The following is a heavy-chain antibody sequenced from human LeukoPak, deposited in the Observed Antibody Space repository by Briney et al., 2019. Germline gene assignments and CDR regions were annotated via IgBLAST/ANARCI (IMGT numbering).Heavy chain of an antibody. J-gene: IGHJ5*02. Sequence: SETLSLTCTVSGGSISSYYWSWIRQPAGKGLEWIGRIYTSGSTNYNPSLKSRVTMSVDTSKNQFSLKLSSVTAADTAVYYCARDIGYCSSTSCYSFLHEYWFDPWGQGTPVTVSS. CDR2: IYTSGST. V-gene: IGHV4-4*07. CDR1: GGSISSYY. CDR3: ARDIGYCSSTSCYSFLHEYWFDP. D-gene: IGHD2-2*03.